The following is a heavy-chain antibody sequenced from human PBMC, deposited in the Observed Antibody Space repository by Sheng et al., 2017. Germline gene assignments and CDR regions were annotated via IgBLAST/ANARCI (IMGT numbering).Heavy chain of an antibody. V-gene: IGHV4-34*01. Sequence: QVQLQQWGAGLLKTSETLSLTCAVYGGSFSGYYWSWIRQPHGKGRGVDWGKSIIVEAPTTTRTLKSRVTISVDTSKNHVLPKRLSSVTAADTAVYYCAREPSTYTAMADRWGQGTLVTVSS. CDR3: AREPSTYTAMADR. J-gene: IGHJ4*02. CDR2: SIIVEAP. CDR1: GGSFSGYY. D-gene: IGHD5-18*01.